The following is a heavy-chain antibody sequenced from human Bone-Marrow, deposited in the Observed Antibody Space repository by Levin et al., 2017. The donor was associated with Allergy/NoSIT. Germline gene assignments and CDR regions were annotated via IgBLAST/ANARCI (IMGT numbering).Heavy chain of an antibody. V-gene: IGHV3-30*18. Sequence: LGESLKISCAASGFTFSSSGMHWVRQAPGKGLEWVAVMSHDGSKEYYADSVKGRFTISRDNSKNTLYLQMSSLRAEDTAVYHCAKPVGSGYYYDAFDIWGQGTMVTVSS. CDR3: AKPVGSGYYYDAFDI. CDR2: MSHDGSKE. D-gene: IGHD3-3*01. CDR1: GFTFSSSG. J-gene: IGHJ3*02.